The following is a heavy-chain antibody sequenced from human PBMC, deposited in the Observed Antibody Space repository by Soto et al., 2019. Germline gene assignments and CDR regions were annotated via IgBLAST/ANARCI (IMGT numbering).Heavy chain of an antibody. J-gene: IGHJ3*01. CDR1: GGSIRSENYY. D-gene: IGHD6-13*01. V-gene: IGHV4-39*01. CDR3: ARHGDGVRSTAGRAIDL. Sequence: QLQLQESGPGLVKPSETLSLTCTVSGGSIRSENYYWDWIRQSPGKGLEWIGSVYHRGNTYYNPSLGSRVTISVDTAKSHFALRLSSVTAADTADYYCARHGDGVRSTAGRAIDLWGQGTMVTVSS. CDR2: VYHRGNT.